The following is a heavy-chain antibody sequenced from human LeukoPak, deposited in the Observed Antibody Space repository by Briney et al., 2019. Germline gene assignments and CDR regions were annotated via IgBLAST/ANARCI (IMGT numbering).Heavy chain of an antibody. CDR2: IYSGGST. V-gene: IGHV3-66*01. J-gene: IGHJ2*01. Sequence: GGSLRLSCAASGFTVSSNYMSWVHQAPGKGLEWVSVIYSGGSTYYADSVKGRFTISRDNSKNTLYLQVNSLRAEDTAVYYCAREVPYGYYYDSSWYFDLWGRGTLVTVSS. CDR3: AREVPYGYYYDSSWYFDL. CDR1: GFTVSSNY. D-gene: IGHD3-22*01.